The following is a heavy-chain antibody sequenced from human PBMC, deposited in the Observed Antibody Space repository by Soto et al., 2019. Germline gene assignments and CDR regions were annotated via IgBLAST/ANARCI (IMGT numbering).Heavy chain of an antibody. J-gene: IGHJ4*02. Sequence: EVQLLESGGGLVQPGGSLRLSCAASGFTFSSYAMSWVRQAPGKGLEWVSTISGSGTGTYYAYSVTGRFTISRDNSKNPLYLQMNSLSAEDTAVYYCAKRGGGAVAFDHWGQGTLVTVSS. CDR3: AKRGGGAVAFDH. CDR1: GFTFSSYA. CDR2: ISGSGTGT. V-gene: IGHV3-23*01. D-gene: IGHD6-19*01.